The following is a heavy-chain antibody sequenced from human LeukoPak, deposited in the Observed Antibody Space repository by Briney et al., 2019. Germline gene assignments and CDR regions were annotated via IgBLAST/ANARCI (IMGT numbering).Heavy chain of an antibody. D-gene: IGHD3-10*01. V-gene: IGHV4-59*01. CDR3: ARDRGVMGQPFVN. Sequence: SETLSLTCTVSGGSISSDYWSWIRQPPGKGLEWIGYIYNSGNTKYNPSLKSRVTISLDTSKSQFSLRLSSVTAADTAVYYCARDRGVMGQPFVNRGREPLFTVS. CDR2: IYNSGNT. CDR1: GGSISSDY. J-gene: IGHJ4*02.